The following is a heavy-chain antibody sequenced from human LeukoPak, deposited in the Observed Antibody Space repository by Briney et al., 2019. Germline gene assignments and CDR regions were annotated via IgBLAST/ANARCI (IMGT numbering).Heavy chain of an antibody. Sequence: SETLSLTCAVYGGSLSGYYWSWIRQPPGKGLEWIGEINHSGSTNYNPSLKSRVTISVDTSKNQFSMKLSSVTAADTAVYYCARDSSWLVRYYFDYWGQGTLGTVSS. CDR3: ARDSSWLVRYYFDY. V-gene: IGHV4-34*01. D-gene: IGHD6-19*01. CDR1: GGSLSGYY. CDR2: INHSGST. J-gene: IGHJ4*02.